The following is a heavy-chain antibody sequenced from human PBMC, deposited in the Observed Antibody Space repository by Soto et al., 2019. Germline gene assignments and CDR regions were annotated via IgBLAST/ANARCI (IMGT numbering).Heavy chain of an antibody. CDR1: GFTFSGSA. CDR2: IRSKANSYAT. CDR3: TRTASPNWFDP. J-gene: IGHJ5*02. D-gene: IGHD4-17*01. V-gene: IGHV3-73*01. Sequence: GGSLRLSXAASGFTFSGSAMHWVRQASGKGLEWVGRIRSKANSYATAYAASVKGRFTISRDDSKNTAYLQMNSLKTEDTAVYYCTRTASPNWFDPWGQGTLVTVSS.